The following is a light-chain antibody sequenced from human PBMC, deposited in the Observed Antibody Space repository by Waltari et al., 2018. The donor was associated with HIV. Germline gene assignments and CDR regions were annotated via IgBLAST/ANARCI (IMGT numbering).Light chain of an antibody. CDR3: QAWDSSTYV. CDR2: QDS. Sequence: SYELTQPTSVSVSPGQTATISCSGNQLGEKYVCWYQQRPGQSPVLVIYQDSKRPSGIPERFSGSNSGNTATLTISGTQAMDEADYFCQAWDSSTYVFGPGTKFTVL. CDR1: QLGEKY. V-gene: IGLV3-1*01. J-gene: IGLJ1*01.